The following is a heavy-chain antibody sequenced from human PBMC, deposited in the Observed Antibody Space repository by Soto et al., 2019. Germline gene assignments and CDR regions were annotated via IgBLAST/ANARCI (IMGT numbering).Heavy chain of an antibody. CDR1: GFTFSNYW. J-gene: IGHJ4*02. CDR2: IKQDGGEK. Sequence: EVHLVESGGGLVQPGGSLRLSCAASGFTFSNYWMSWVRQAPGRGLEWVASIKQDGGEKYYMDSVKGRFTISKDNAKNSLYLLLNSLRAGDTAVYYCARDSHAHFDYWGQGTLVTVSS. CDR3: ARDSHAHFDY. V-gene: IGHV3-7*01.